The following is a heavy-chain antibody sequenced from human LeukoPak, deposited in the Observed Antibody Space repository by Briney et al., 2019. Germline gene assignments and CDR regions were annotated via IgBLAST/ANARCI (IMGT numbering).Heavy chain of an antibody. J-gene: IGHJ5*02. CDR3: AKGKGYSSSSSDH. V-gene: IGHV3-23*01. D-gene: IGHD6-6*01. Sequence: GGSLRLSCAASGFTFNSHAMYWVRQAPGEGLEWVSAISGSDGSTYYADSVKGRFTISRDNSKNTLYLQMNSLRAEDTAVYHCAKGKGYSSSSSDHWGQGTLVTVSS. CDR1: GFTFNSHA. CDR2: ISGSDGST.